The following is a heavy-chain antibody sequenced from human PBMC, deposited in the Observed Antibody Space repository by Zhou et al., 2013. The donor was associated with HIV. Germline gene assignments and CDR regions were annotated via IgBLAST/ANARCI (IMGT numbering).Heavy chain of an antibody. CDR3: AGAKYSPYYFNH. J-gene: IGHJ4*02. D-gene: IGHD2-21*01. CDR1: GGSISNYY. V-gene: IGHV4-4*09. CDR2: ISTSGNT. Sequence: QVQLQESGPGLVKPSETLSLTCSVSGGSISNYYWSWIRQPPGKGLECIGSISTSGNTNYSPSLKSRVTISVDTSTNQFSLKLTSVTAADTAVYYXAGAKYSPYYFNHWGQGTLVSVSS.